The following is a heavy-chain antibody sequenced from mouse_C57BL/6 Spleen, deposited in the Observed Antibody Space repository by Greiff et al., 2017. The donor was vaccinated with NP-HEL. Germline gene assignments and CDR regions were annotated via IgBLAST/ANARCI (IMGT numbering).Heavy chain of an antibody. CDR1: GYAFSSSW. CDR3: AGRGFDY. CDR2: IYPGAGDT. Sequence: VQLQQSGPELVKPGASVKISCKASGYAFSSSWMNWVKQRPGKGLEWIGRIYPGAGDTNYNGKFKGKATLTADKSSSTAYMQLSSLTSEDSAVYFCAGRGFDYWGQGTTLTVSS. V-gene: IGHV1-82*01. J-gene: IGHJ2*01.